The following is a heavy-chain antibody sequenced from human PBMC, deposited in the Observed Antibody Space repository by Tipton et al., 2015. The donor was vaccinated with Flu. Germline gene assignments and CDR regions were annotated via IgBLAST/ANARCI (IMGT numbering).Heavy chain of an antibody. Sequence: SLRLSCAASGFTFNTYWMNWVRQAPGKGLEWLSYISSSGSTISYADSVRGRFTISRDNAKNSLYLQMNSLRAEDTALYYCATLTGDDYWGQGDLVTVSS. D-gene: IGHD7-27*01. J-gene: IGHJ4*02. CDR3: ATLTGDDY. V-gene: IGHV3-48*03. CDR2: ISSSGSTI. CDR1: GFTFNTYW.